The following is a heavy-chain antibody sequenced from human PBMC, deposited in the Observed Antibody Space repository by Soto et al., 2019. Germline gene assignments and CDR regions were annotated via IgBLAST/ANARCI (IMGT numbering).Heavy chain of an antibody. Sequence: GGSLRLSCAVSGFSFGTYWMSWVRQAPGRGLEWLASIKQDGSERYYLDSVKGRFTISRDNAKDSLSLQMNSLRGEDTAFYYCARDVGPITIFGEALSGYFDFWGQGTLVTVSS. CDR1: GFSFGTYW. D-gene: IGHD3-3*01. CDR3: ARDVGPITIFGEALSGYFDF. CDR2: IKQDGSER. V-gene: IGHV3-7*03. J-gene: IGHJ4*02.